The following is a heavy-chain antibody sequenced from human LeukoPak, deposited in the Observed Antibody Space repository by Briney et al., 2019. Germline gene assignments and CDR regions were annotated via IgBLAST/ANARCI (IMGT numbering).Heavy chain of an antibody. D-gene: IGHD3-22*01. V-gene: IGHV3-30*18. CDR1: GFTFSSYG. Sequence: GGSLRLSCAASGFTFSSYGMHWVRQAPGKGLEWVAVMSYDGSNKYYADSVKGRFTISRDNSKNTLYLQMNSLRAEDTAVYYCAKDSWGYYDSSGYSTQGDYWGQGTLVTVSS. CDR3: AKDSWGYYDSSGYSTQGDY. J-gene: IGHJ4*02. CDR2: MSYDGSNK.